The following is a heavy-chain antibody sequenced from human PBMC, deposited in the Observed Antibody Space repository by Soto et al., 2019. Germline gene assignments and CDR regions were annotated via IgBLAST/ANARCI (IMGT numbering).Heavy chain of an antibody. Sequence: EVQLVESGGGLVQPGRSLRLSCAASGFTFDDYAMHWVRQAPGKGLEWVSGISWNSGSIGYADSVKGRFTISRDNAKNSLYLQMNSLRGEDTAFYYCAKDRFGYWSGGSCRFQYNWFDPWGQGTLVTVSS. CDR1: GFTFDDYA. CDR2: ISWNSGSI. CDR3: AKDRFGYWSGGSCRFQYNWFDP. J-gene: IGHJ5*02. V-gene: IGHV3-9*01. D-gene: IGHD2-15*01.